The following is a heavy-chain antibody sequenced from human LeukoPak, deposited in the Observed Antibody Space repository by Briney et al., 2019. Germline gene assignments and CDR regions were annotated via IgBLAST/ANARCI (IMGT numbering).Heavy chain of an antibody. J-gene: IGHJ3*02. CDR3: ARRYSRPYPYATDAFDI. Sequence: PSETLSLTCTVSGGSISGYYWNWIRQPAGKGLEWIGRIYTSGNTNYNPSLKSRVTMSVDTSKNQFSLKLSSVTAADTAVYYCARRYSRPYPYATDAFDIWGHGTMVTVSS. V-gene: IGHV4-4*07. CDR2: IYTSGNT. D-gene: IGHD5-12*01. CDR1: GGSISGYY.